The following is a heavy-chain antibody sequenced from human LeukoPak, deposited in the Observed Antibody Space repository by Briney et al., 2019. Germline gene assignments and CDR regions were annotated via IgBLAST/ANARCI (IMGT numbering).Heavy chain of an antibody. D-gene: IGHD1-26*01. CDR3: ASGGRESSLPGY. V-gene: IGHV4-38-2*01. CDR2: IYHSGST. CDR1: GYSISSGNY. Sequence: PSETLSLTCSVSGYSISSGNYWGWIRLPPGKGLQWIGSIYHSGSTFYNPSLKSRVTISVDTSKNQFSLKLSSVTAADTAVYYCASGGRESSLPGYWGQGTLVTVSS. J-gene: IGHJ4*02.